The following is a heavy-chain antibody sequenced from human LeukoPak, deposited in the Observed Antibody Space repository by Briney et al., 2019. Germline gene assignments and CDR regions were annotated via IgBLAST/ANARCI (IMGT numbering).Heavy chain of an antibody. D-gene: IGHD5-12*01. CDR1: GFTFSSSA. CDR2: ISGSDSST. J-gene: IGHJ4*02. CDR3: ARVEASGYDYGAFDY. V-gene: IGHV3-23*01. Sequence: GGSLRLSCAASGFTFSSSAMSWVRQAPGKGLEWVSTISGSDSSTHYADSVKGRFTISRDNSKNTLYLQMNSLRAEDTAVYYCARVEASGYDYGAFDYWGQGTLVTVSS.